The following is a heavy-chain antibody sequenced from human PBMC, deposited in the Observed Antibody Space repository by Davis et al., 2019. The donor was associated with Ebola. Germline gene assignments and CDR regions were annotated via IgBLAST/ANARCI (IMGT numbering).Heavy chain of an antibody. Sequence: PGGSLRLSCAASGFTFSSYEMNWVRQAPGKGLEWVSYISSSGSTIYYADSVKGRFTISRDNAKNSLYLQMNSLRAEDTAVYYCARGLTINYGMDVWGQGTTVTVSS. CDR3: ARGLTINYGMDV. V-gene: IGHV3-48*03. CDR2: ISSSGSTI. D-gene: IGHD4/OR15-4a*01. J-gene: IGHJ6*02. CDR1: GFTFSSYE.